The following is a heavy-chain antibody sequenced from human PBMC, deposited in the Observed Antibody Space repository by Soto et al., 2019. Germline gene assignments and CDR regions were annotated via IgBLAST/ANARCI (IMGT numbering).Heavy chain of an antibody. Sequence: PSETLSLTCTVSGGSISSYYWSWIRQPPGKGLEWIGYIYYSGSTNYNPSLKSRVTISVDTSKDQFSLKLSSVTAADTAVYYCARSNGPDYFDYWGQGTLVTVSS. CDR2: IYYSGST. J-gene: IGHJ4*02. CDR3: ARSNGPDYFDY. CDR1: GGSISSYY. V-gene: IGHV4-59*01. D-gene: IGHD1-1*01.